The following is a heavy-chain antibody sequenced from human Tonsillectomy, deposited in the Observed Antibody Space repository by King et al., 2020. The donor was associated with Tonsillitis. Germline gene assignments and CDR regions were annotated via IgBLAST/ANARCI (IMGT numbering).Heavy chain of an antibody. CDR2: ISPTPSTT. CDR3: ARERGTSYFYFMDV. D-gene: IGHD2-2*01. Sequence: VQLVESGGGLVQPGGSLKLSCVASGFTFRAYALTWVRQDPGKGLDGISYISPTPSTTHYADSVKGRLTISRDNVDNALHLEMSSLRAEDTAVYYCARERGTSYFYFMDVWGNGTTVTVSS. V-gene: IGHV3-48*01. CDR1: GFTFRAYA. J-gene: IGHJ6*03.